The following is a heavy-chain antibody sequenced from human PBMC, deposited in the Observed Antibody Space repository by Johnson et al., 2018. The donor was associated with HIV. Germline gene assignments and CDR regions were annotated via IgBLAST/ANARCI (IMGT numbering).Heavy chain of an antibody. CDR1: GFTFSSYA. CDR3: AKGGITMAPDSFDI. V-gene: IGHV3-NL1*01. CDR2: INWNGGTI. J-gene: IGHJ3*02. Sequence: QMLLVESGGGVVQPGGSLRLSCAASGFTFSSYAMHWVRQAPGKGLEWVSGINWNGGTIGSTASVKGRFTISRDKSKNTLYLQMNSLRAEDTAVYYCAKGGITMAPDSFDIWGQGTMVTVSS. D-gene: IGHD3-10*01.